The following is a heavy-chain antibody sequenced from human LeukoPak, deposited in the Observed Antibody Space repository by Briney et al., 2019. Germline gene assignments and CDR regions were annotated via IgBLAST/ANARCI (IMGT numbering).Heavy chain of an antibody. V-gene: IGHV4-39*01. D-gene: IGHD1-1*01. J-gene: IGHJ4*02. CDR2: IYYSGST. Sequence: SETLSLTCTVSGGSISRSSYYWGWIRQPPGKGLEWIGSIYYSGSTYDNPSLKSRVTISVDTSKNQFSLKLSSVTAADTAVYYCARNVGYFDYWGQGTLVTVSS. CDR3: ARNVGYFDY. CDR1: GGSISRSSYY.